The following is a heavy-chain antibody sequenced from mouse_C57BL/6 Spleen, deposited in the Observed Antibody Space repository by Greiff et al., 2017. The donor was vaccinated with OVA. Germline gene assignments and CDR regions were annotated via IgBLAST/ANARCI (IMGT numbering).Heavy chain of an antibody. J-gene: IGHJ4*01. Sequence: QVQLQQSGAELVRPGASVKLSCKASGYTFTDYYINWVKQRPGQGLEWIARIYPGSGNTYYNEKFKGKATLTAEKSSSTAYMQRSSRTSEDSAVYFCARRDYGSSYAMDYWGQGTSVTVSS. CDR2: IYPGSGNT. D-gene: IGHD1-1*01. CDR3: ARRDYGSSYAMDY. V-gene: IGHV1-76*01. CDR1: GYTFTDYY.